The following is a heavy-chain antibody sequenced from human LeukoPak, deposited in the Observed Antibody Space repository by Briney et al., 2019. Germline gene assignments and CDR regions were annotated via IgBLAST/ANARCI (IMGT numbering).Heavy chain of an antibody. J-gene: IGHJ4*02. CDR2: IYHGGTT. V-gene: IGHV4-4*02. CDR1: GGSITSSHW. CDR3: ATYLYGGDYGSYYFDY. Sequence: SETLSLTCAVSGGSITSSHWWSWARQPPGKGLEWIGEIYHGGTTNYNPSLRSRVTMSVDKSKNQFYLKASSVTAADTAVYYCATYLYGGDYGSYYFDYWGQGTLVTVSP. D-gene: IGHD4-23*01.